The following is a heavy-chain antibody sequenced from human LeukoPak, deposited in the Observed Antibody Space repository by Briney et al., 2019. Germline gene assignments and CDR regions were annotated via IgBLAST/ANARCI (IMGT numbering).Heavy chain of an antibody. V-gene: IGHV6-1*01. CDR1: GDSVSSNSAA. Sequence: SQTLSLTCAISGDSVSSNSAAWNWIRQSPSRGLEWLGRTYYRSKWYNDYAVSVKSRITINPDTSKNQFSLQLNSVTPEDTAVYYCARVAVPAAMNGNYYYYMDVWGKGTTVTVSS. CDR2: TYYRSKWYN. CDR3: ARVAVPAAMNGNYYYYMDV. D-gene: IGHD2-2*01. J-gene: IGHJ6*03.